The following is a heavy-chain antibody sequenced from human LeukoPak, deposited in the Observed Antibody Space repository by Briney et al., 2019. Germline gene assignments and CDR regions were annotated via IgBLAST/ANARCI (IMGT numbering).Heavy chain of an antibody. CDR2: ISSSGSTI. CDR1: GFTFSSYE. J-gene: IGHJ4*02. CDR3: ARGKVVRGVFFDY. Sequence: GGSLRLSCAASGFTFSSYEMNWVRQAPGKGLEWVSYISSSGSTIYYADSVKGRSTISRDNAKNSLYLQMNSLRAEDTAVYYCARGKVVRGVFFDYWGQGTLVTVSS. D-gene: IGHD3-10*01. V-gene: IGHV3-48*03.